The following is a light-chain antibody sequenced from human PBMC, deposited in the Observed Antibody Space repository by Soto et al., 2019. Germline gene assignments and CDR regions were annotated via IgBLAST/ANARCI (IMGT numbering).Light chain of an antibody. V-gene: IGKV1-39*01. CDR2: TTS. CDR3: QQSFTTPYT. Sequence: DIQMTQSPSSLSASVGDRVTITCRASQTIAMYVNWFQQKPGKAPKPLIYTTSSWQSGVPPRFSAIGSETDFTLTISRLQPEDSATYYCQQSFTTPYTFGQGTKLEIK. J-gene: IGKJ2*01. CDR1: QTIAMY.